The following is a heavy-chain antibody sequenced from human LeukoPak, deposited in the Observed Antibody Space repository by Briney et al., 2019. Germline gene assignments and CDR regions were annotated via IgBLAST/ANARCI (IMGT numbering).Heavy chain of an antibody. CDR2: ISAYNGNT. D-gene: IGHD6-19*01. CDR3: AAIYSAVAYLRALDY. V-gene: IGHV1-18*01. CDR1: GYTFTSYG. Sequence: GASVKVSCKASGYTFTSYGISWVRQAPGQGLEWMGWISAYNGNTNYAQKFQGRVTITADESTSTAYMELSSLRSEDTAVYYCAAIYSAVAYLRALDYWGQGTLVTVSS. J-gene: IGHJ4*02.